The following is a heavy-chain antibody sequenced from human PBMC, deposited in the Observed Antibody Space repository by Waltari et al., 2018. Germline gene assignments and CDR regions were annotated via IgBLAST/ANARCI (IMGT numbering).Heavy chain of an antibody. CDR2: IYSGGST. D-gene: IGHD3-10*01. Sequence: EVQLLESGGGLVQPGGSLSLSCAASGFTFSSYAMSWVRQAPGKGLEWVSVIYSGGSTYYADSVKGRFTISRDNSKNTLYLQMNSLRAEDTAVYYCAKDGEEHYWGQGTLVTVSS. V-gene: IGHV3-23*03. J-gene: IGHJ4*02. CDR3: AKDGEEHY. CDR1: GFTFSSYA.